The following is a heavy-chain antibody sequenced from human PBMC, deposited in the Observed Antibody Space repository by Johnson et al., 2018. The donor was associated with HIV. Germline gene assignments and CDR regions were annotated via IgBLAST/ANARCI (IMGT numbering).Heavy chain of an antibody. J-gene: IGHJ3*01. CDR1: GFTFSSYG. D-gene: IGHD1-26*01. CDR3: AFESGSYFRHAFDV. Sequence: QMQLVESGGGVVQPGGSLRLSCAASGFTFSSYGMHWVRQAPGKGLEWVAFIRYDGSNKYYPDSVKVRFTISSANSKNTLYLQMNSLRSEDTAVYSCAFESGSYFRHAFDVWGQGTMVTVSS. CDR2: IRYDGSNK. V-gene: IGHV3-30*02.